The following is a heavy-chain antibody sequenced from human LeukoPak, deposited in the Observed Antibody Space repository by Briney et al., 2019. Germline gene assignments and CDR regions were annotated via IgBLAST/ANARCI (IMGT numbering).Heavy chain of an antibody. V-gene: IGHV3-33*08. Sequence: PGGSLRLSCAASGFTFSSYAMSWVRQAPGKGLEWVAVIWYDGSNKYYADSVKGRFTISRDNSKNTLYLQMNSLRAEDTAVYYCARDRRGTSDYWGQGTLVTVSS. J-gene: IGHJ4*02. CDR3: ARDRRGTSDY. D-gene: IGHD2-15*01. CDR2: IWYDGSNK. CDR1: GFTFSSYA.